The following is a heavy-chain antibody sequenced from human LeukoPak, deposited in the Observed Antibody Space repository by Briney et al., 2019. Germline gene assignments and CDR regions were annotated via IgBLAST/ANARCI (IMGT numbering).Heavy chain of an antibody. J-gene: IGHJ4*02. CDR1: GYTFTSYD. Sequence: ASLKVSCKASGYTFTSYDMHWVRQAPGQGLEWMGIINASGGSTSYAQKFQGRVTMTRDMSTSTVYMELSSLRSEDTAVYYCARRSYLYYFDYWGQGTLVTVSS. CDR2: INASGGST. CDR3: ARRSYLYYFDY. D-gene: IGHD1-26*01. V-gene: IGHV1-46*01.